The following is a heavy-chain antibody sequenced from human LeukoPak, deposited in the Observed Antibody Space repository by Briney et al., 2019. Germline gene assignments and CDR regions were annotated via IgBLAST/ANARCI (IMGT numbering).Heavy chain of an antibody. CDR3: ARSVPRYCSSTSCYEGAFDI. V-gene: IGHV4-31*03. J-gene: IGHJ3*02. CDR2: IYYSGST. Sequence: PSQTLSLTCTVSGGAISSGGYYWSWIRQPPGKGLGWIGYIYYSGSTYYNPSLKSRVTISVDTSKNQFSLKLSSVTAADTAVYYCARSVPRYCSSTSCYEGAFDIWGQGTMVTVSS. D-gene: IGHD2-2*01. CDR1: GGAISSGGYY.